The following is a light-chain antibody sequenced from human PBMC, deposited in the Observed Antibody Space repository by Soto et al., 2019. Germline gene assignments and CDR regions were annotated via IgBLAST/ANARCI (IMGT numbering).Light chain of an antibody. CDR1: SSDVGGYNY. Sequence: QSALTQPPSASGSPGQSVTISCTGTSSDVGGYNYVSWYQQHPGKAPKLMIYEVSKRPSGVPDRFSGSKSDNTASLTVSGLQAEDEADYYCSSYAGSNNVVFGGGTKLNVL. CDR3: SSYAGSNNVV. CDR2: EVS. J-gene: IGLJ2*01. V-gene: IGLV2-8*01.